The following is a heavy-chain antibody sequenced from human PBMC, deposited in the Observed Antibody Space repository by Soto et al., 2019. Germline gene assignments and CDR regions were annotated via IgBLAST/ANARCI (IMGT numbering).Heavy chain of an antibody. CDR1: GYTFTSYA. Sequence: QVQLVQSGAEVKKPGASVKVSCKASGYTFTSYAISWVRQAPGQGLEWMGWISAYNGNTKYAQKVQGRDTMTTDTSTSTAYMELRSLRSDDTDVYYCARGWFGEFVDYFDYWGQGTLVTVSS. CDR2: ISAYNGNT. D-gene: IGHD3-10*01. V-gene: IGHV1-18*01. J-gene: IGHJ4*02. CDR3: ARGWFGEFVDYFDY.